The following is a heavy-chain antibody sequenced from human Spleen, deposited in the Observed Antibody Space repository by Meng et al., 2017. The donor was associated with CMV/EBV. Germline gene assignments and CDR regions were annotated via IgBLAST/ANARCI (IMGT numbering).Heavy chain of an antibody. V-gene: IGHV1-18*04. J-gene: IGHJ4*02. CDR3: ARSPFDFWGGFQRFDY. CDR1: GHTFTGYC. Sequence: SGHTFTGYCMHCVRRAPGQEPEWMGWVSAYTGNTNYAQKLQGRVTIPTDTSTSTAYMELRSLRSDDTAVYFCARSPFDFWGGFQRFDYWGQGTLVTVSS. CDR2: VSAYTGNT. D-gene: IGHD3-3*01.